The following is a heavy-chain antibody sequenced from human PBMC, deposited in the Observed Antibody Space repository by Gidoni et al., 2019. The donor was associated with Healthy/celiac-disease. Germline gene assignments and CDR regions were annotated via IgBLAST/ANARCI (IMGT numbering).Heavy chain of an antibody. D-gene: IGHD3-22*01. CDR3: ARGFHGYDSSGYYRGPSDY. J-gene: IGHJ4*02. Sequence: EVQLVESGGGLIQPGGSLRLSCAASGFTVSSNYMSWVRQAPGKGLEWVSVIYSGGSTYYADSVKGRFTISRDNSKNTLYLQMNSLRAEDTAVYYCARGFHGYDSSGYYRGPSDYWGQGTLVTVSS. V-gene: IGHV3-53*01. CDR2: IYSGGST. CDR1: GFTVSSNY.